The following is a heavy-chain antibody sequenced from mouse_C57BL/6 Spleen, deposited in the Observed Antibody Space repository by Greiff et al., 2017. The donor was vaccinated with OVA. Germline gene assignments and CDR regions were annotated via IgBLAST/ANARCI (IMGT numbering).Heavy chain of an antibody. J-gene: IGHJ2*01. D-gene: IGHD2-1*01. CDR2: IHPNSGST. CDR1: GYTFTSYW. V-gene: IGHV1-64*01. Sequence: QVQLQQPGAELVKPGASVKLSCKASGYTFTSYWMHWVKQRPGQGLEWIGMIHPNSGSTNYNEKFKSKATLTVDKSSSTAYMQLSSLTSEDSAVYYCAKEGIYPRFGVGFDYWGQGTTLTVSS. CDR3: AKEGIYPRFGVGFDY.